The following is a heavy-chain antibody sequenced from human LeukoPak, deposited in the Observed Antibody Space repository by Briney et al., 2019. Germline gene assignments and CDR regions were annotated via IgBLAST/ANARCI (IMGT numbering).Heavy chain of an antibody. J-gene: IGHJ5*02. CDR3: ARREGDWFDP. V-gene: IGHV5-10-1*01. CDR2: IDPSDSYT. CDR1: GYSFTSYW. Sequence: GESLKISCKGSGYSFTSYWISWVRQMRGKGMEWMGRIDPSDSYTNYSPSFQGHVTISADKSISTAYLQWSSLKASDTAMYYCARREGDWFDPWGQGTLVTVSS.